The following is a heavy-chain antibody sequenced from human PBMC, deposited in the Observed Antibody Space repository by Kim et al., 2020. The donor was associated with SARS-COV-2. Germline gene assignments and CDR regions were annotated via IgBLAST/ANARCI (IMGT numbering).Heavy chain of an antibody. J-gene: IGHJ6*02. D-gene: IGHD3-10*01. Sequence: ASVKVSCKASGYTFTSYAMHWVRQAPGQRLEWMGWINAGNGNTKYSQKFQGRVTITRDTSASTAYMELSSLRSEDTAVYYCARDTFSWFGYCWPAPCYQYGMDVWGQGTTVTVSS. CDR2: INAGNGNT. V-gene: IGHV1-3*01. CDR1: GYTFTSYA. CDR3: ARDTFSWFGYCWPAPCYQYGMDV.